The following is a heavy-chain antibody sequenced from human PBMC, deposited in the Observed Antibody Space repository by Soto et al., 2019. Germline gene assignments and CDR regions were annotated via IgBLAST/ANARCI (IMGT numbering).Heavy chain of an antibody. CDR1: GFTFSSYG. V-gene: IGHV3-33*01. CDR3: AGDRLIVGATYDGFDI. Sequence: GGSLRLSCAASGFTFSSYGMHWVRQAPGKGLEWVAVIWYDGSNKYYADSVKGRFTISRDNSKNTLYLQMNILTAEDAAVYYGAGDRLIVGATYDGFDIWGQGTMVTVSS. D-gene: IGHD1-26*01. J-gene: IGHJ3*02. CDR2: IWYDGSNK.